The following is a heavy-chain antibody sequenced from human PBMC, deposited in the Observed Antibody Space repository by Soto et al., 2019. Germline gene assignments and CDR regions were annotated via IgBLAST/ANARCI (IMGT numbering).Heavy chain of an antibody. V-gene: IGHV3-74*01. CDR1: GFTFSNYW. J-gene: IGHJ3*02. CDR3: ATGPTPAFAI. CDR2: IHSDGITT. Sequence: EVPMVESGGGLVQPGGSLRLSCAASGFTFSNYWMHWVRQAPGKGLVWVSRIHSDGITTLYADSVTGRFTISRDNAKSTLYLQMNSLRAEDTAVYYCATGPTPAFAIWGRGTMVTVSS. D-gene: IGHD1-1*01.